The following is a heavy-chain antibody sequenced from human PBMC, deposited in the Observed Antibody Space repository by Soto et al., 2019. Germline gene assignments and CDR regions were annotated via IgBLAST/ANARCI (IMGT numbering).Heavy chain of an antibody. CDR2: IWYAGSNK. Sequence: QVQLVESGGGVVQPGRSLRLSCAASGFTFSSYGMHWVRQAPGKGLEGVAVIWYAGSNKYYADSVKGRFTISRDNSANTLYLEMNSLRGEDTAVYYCARNKGYSSGWYLDYWGQGTLVTVSS. CDR1: GFTFSSYG. CDR3: ARNKGYSSGWYLDY. J-gene: IGHJ4*02. V-gene: IGHV3-33*01. D-gene: IGHD6-19*01.